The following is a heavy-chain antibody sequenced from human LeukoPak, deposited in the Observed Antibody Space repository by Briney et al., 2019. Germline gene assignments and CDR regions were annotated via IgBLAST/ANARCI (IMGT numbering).Heavy chain of an antibody. CDR2: IDPDGRTT. CDR1: GFTFSSSW. V-gene: IGHV3-74*01. D-gene: IGHD1-7*01. CDR3: TRAGNYRFDY. Sequence: GGSLRLSCAASGFTFSSSWVHWVRQAPGKGLVWVSRIDPDGRTTHYADSVKGRFTISRDNAKNTLYLQMNSLSVEDTAVYYCTRAGNYRFDYWGPGTLVTVSS. J-gene: IGHJ4*02.